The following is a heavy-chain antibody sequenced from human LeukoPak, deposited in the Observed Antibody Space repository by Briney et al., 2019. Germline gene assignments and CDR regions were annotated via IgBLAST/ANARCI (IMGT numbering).Heavy chain of an antibody. Sequence: GSLRLSCAASGFTFSSYGMHWVRQAPGKGLEWVAVISYDGSNKYYADSVKGRFTISRDNSKNTLYLQMNSLRAEDTAVYYCAKDLDRWGQGTLVTVSS. CDR3: AKDLDR. V-gene: IGHV3-30*18. CDR2: ISYDGSNK. CDR1: GFTFSSYG. J-gene: IGHJ4*02.